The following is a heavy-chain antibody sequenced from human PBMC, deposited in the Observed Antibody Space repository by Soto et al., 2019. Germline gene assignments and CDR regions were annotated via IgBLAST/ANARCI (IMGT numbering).Heavy chain of an antibody. CDR2: ISGSGGST. Sequence: GGSLRLSCAASGFTFSSYAMSWVRQAPGKGLEWVSAISGSGGSTYYADSVKGRFTISRDNSKNTLYLQMNSLRAEDTAVYYCAKTAVAGIPGALCLDYWGQGTLVTVSS. J-gene: IGHJ4*02. CDR3: AKTAVAGIPGALCLDY. V-gene: IGHV3-23*01. D-gene: IGHD6-19*01. CDR1: GFTFSSYA.